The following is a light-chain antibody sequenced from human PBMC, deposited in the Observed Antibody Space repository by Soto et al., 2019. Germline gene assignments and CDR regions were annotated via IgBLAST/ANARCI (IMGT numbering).Light chain of an antibody. CDR3: QQYGSSPLT. V-gene: IGKV3-20*01. Sequence: EIVLTQSPGTLSFSPGERATLSCRASQSVSSSYLAWYQQKPGQAPRLLIYGASTRATGIPDRVSGSGSGTDFTLTISRLEAEDFAVYYCQQYGSSPLTFGGGTKVDI. CDR2: GAS. CDR1: QSVSSSY. J-gene: IGKJ4*01.